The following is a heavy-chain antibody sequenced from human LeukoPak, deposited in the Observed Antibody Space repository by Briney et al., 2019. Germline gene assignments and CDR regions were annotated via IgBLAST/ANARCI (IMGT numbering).Heavy chain of an antibody. CDR3: ARERLGATLPPYGMDV. CDR1: GYTFTGYY. CDR2: INPNSGGT. Sequence: GASVKVSCKASGYTFTGYYMHWVRQAPGQGLEWMGRINPNSGGTNYAQKFQGRVTMTRDTSISTAYMELSRLRSDDTAVYYCARERLGATLPPYGMDVWGQGTTVTVSS. J-gene: IGHJ6*02. D-gene: IGHD1-26*01. V-gene: IGHV1-2*06.